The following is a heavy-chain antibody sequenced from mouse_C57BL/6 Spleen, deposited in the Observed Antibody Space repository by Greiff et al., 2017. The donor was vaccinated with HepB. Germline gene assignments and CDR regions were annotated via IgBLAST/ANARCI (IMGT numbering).Heavy chain of an antibody. J-gene: IGHJ1*03. CDR2: ISYSGST. CDR3: ARDSDYYGSSYWYFDV. V-gene: IGHV3-1*01. CDR1: GYSITSGYD. Sequence: EVKLQESGPGMVKPSQSLSLTCTVTGYSITSGYDWHWIRHFPGNKLEWMGYISYSGSTNYNPSLKSRISITHDTSKNHFFLKLNSVTTEDTATYYCARDSDYYGSSYWYFDVWGTGTTVTVSS. D-gene: IGHD1-1*01.